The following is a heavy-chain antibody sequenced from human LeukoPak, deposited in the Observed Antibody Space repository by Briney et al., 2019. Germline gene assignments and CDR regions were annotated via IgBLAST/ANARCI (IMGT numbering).Heavy chain of an antibody. D-gene: IGHD2-2*01. Sequence: SETLSLTCTVSGGSISSSSYYWGWIRQPPGKGLEWIGSIYYSGSTYYNPSLKSRVTISVDTSKNQFSLKLNSVSAADTAVYYCARLTVPLRFDPWGQGTLVTVSS. V-gene: IGHV4-39*07. CDR1: GGSISSSSYY. CDR3: ARLTVPLRFDP. J-gene: IGHJ5*02. CDR2: IYYSGST.